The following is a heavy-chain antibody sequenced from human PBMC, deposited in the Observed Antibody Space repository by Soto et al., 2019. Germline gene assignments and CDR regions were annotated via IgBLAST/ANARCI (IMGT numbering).Heavy chain of an antibody. CDR3: ARDGYCSGGSCYSVPVFDY. J-gene: IGHJ4*02. D-gene: IGHD2-15*01. V-gene: IGHV3-33*01. CDR2: IWYDGSNK. CDR1: GFTFSSYG. Sequence: QVQLVESGGGVVQPGRSLRLSCAASGFTFSSYGMHWVRQAPGKGLEWVAVIWYDGSNKYYADSVKGRFTISRDNSKNPLYLQMTSLRAEDTAVYYCARDGYCSGGSCYSVPVFDYWGQGTLVTVSS.